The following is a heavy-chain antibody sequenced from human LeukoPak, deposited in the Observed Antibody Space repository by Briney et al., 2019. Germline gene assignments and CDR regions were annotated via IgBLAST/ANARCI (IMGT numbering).Heavy chain of an antibody. CDR3: ARDRQAGGDQNWFDP. J-gene: IGHJ5*02. Sequence: ASVKVSCKASGYTFTSYHMHWVRQAPGQGLEWMGIINPSGGSTSYAQKFQGRVTMTRDTSTSTVYKELSSLRSEDTAVYYCARDRQAGGDQNWFDPWGQGTLVTVSS. V-gene: IGHV1-46*01. CDR1: GYTFTSYH. D-gene: IGHD2-21*01. CDR2: INPSGGST.